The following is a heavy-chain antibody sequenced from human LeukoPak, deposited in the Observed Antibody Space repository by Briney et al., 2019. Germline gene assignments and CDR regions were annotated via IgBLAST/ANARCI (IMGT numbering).Heavy chain of an antibody. CDR3: ARPPYYDSSGYLYYFDY. D-gene: IGHD3-22*01. V-gene: IGHV3-7*03. Sequence: GGSLRLSCAASGFTFSSNWMSWVRQAPGKGLGLVANINQDGTEKDYVDSVKGRFTISRDNAKNSLYLQMNSLRAEDTAVYYCARPPYYDSSGYLYYFDYWGQGTLVTVSS. J-gene: IGHJ4*02. CDR1: GFTFSSNW. CDR2: INQDGTEK.